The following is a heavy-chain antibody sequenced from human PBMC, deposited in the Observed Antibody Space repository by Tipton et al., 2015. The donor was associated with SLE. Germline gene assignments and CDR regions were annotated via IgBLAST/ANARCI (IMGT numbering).Heavy chain of an antibody. CDR3: ARGGSLYSNGWFDP. D-gene: IGHD4-11*01. J-gene: IGHJ5*02. Sequence: LRLSCAASGFTFSSYWMSWIRQPPGKGLEWIGEINHSGSTNYNPSLKSRVTISVDTSKNQFSLKMRSVTAADTAVYYCARGGSLYSNGWFDPWGQGTLVTVSS. V-gene: IGHV4-34*01. CDR2: INHSGST. CDR1: GFTFSSYW.